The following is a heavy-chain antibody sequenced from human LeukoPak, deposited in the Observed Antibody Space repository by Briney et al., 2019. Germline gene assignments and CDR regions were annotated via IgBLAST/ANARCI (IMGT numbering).Heavy chain of an antibody. V-gene: IGHV3-23*01. D-gene: IGHD4-23*01. J-gene: IGHJ4*02. CDR2: ISGSGGST. CDR1: GFTFSSYA. Sequence: GGSLRLSCAASGFTFSSYAMSWVRQALGKGLEWVSAISGSGGSTYYADSVKGRFTISRDNSKNTLYLQMNSLRAEDTAVFYCAKDYGGNLHFDYWGQGTLVAVSP. CDR3: AKDYGGNLHFDY.